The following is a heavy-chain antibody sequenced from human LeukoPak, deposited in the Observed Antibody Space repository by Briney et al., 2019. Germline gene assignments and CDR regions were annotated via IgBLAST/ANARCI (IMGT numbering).Heavy chain of an antibody. J-gene: IGHJ4*02. CDR2: IRYDGSDE. CDR3: AKGTIFGVIITKPFDY. Sequence: GGSLRLSCAASGFTFSSYGMYWVRQAPGKGLEWVAFIRYDGSDEYYGDSVRGRFTISRDNSKNTLYLQMNSLRAEDTAVYFCAKGTIFGVIITKPFDYWGQGTLVAVSS. V-gene: IGHV3-30*02. D-gene: IGHD3-3*01. CDR1: GFTFSSYG.